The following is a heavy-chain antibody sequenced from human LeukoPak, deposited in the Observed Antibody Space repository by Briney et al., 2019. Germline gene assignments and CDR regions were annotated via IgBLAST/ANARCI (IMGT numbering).Heavy chain of an antibody. CDR1: GFTFSRYW. J-gene: IGHJ3*02. Sequence: PGGSLRLSCAASGFTFSRYWMSWVRQAPGKGLEWVANIRQDGSEKHYLDSVKGRITISRDNAKNLLYLQMNSLRVEDTAVYFCARWGSELPDDAFDIWGQGTMVTVSS. CDR2: IRQDGSEK. CDR3: ARWGSELPDDAFDI. V-gene: IGHV3-7*01. D-gene: IGHD6-25*01.